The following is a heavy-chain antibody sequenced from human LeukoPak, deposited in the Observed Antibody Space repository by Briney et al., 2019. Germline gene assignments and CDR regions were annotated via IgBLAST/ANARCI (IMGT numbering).Heavy chain of an antibody. CDR2: ISYDGSNK. V-gene: IGHV3-30*01. J-gene: IGHJ4*02. Sequence: QAGGSLRLSCAASGFTFSSYAMHWVRQAPGKGLEWVAVISYDGSNKYYADSVKGRFTISRDNSKNTLYLQMNSLRAEDTAVYYCARDMPAATTSTLDYWGQGTLVTVSS. CDR3: ARDMPAATTSTLDY. D-gene: IGHD2-2*01. CDR1: GFTFSSYA.